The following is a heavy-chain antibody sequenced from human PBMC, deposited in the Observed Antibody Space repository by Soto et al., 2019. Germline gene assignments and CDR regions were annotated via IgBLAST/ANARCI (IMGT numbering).Heavy chain of an antibody. CDR3: ARYCYSTTCLRGFDY. J-gene: IGHJ4*02. V-gene: IGHV4-31*03. CDR1: GGSISSGGYY. CDR2: IYYTGTT. Sequence: SETLSLTCTVSGGSISSGGYYWSWIRQHPGKGLEWIGFIYYTGTTSYNPSLKSRVAISVDKSQNQFSLKLNSVTAADTAMYYCARYCYSTTCLRGFDYWGQGIQVTVSS. D-gene: IGHD2-2*01.